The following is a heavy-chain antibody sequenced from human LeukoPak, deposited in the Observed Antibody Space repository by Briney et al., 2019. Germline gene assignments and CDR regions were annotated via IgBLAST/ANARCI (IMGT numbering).Heavy chain of an antibody. J-gene: IGHJ4*02. V-gene: IGHV3-23*01. CDR2: ISGNGGST. CDR3: AKDGHCPGALCPTQIAVAGYNDN. CDR1: GFTFSTYA. D-gene: IGHD6-19*01. Sequence: PGGSLRLSCAASGFTFSTYAMSWVRQAPGKGLGWVSTISGNGGSTYYADSVKGRFTISRDNSKNTLYLQMNSLRAEDTAIYYCAKDGHCPGALCPTQIAVAGYNDNWGQGTLVTVSS.